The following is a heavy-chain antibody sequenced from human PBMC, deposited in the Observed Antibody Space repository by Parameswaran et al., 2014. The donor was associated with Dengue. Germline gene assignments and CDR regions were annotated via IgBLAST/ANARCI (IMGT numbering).Heavy chain of an antibody. CDR2: IRYDGSNK. D-gene: IGHD3-3*01. J-gene: IGHJ4*02. Sequence: WIRQPPGKGLEWVAFIRYDGSNKYYADSVKGRFTISRDNSKNTLYLQMNSLRAEDTAVYYCAKDQYDFWSGYYILDYWGQGTLVTVSS. V-gene: IGHV3-30*02. CDR3: AKDQYDFWSGYYILDY.